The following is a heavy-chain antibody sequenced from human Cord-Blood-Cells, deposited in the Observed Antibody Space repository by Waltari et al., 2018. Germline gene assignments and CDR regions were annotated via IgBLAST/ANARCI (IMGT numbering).Heavy chain of an antibody. Sequence: QVQLQESGPGLVTASETLTPAGAVTVSCMSSGYYCGWYRHPRGKGAGWIGSIYQSGSTYYTPSLKSRVTISINTSKNQFSLKLSTVTAADTAVYYCARAPGGSSSGHFDYWGQGTLVTVSS. CDR2: IYQSGST. J-gene: IGHJ4*02. D-gene: IGHD6-6*01. V-gene: IGHV4-38-2*01. CDR1: VSCMSSGYY. CDR3: ARAPGGSSSGHFDY.